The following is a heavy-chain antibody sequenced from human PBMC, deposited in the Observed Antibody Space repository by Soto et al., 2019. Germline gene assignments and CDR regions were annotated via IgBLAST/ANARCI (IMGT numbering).Heavy chain of an antibody. CDR2: INPYNGNT. V-gene: IGHV1-18*01. CDR3: ARAWFGIDY. Sequence: QVQLVQSGAEVKKPGASVKVSCKASGYTFTSYGISWVRQAPGQGLEWMGWINPYNGNTNYAQKLQGRVTPTPHTSTNQSYMELRRPRPGDTVVYYCARAWFGIDYWGPGNLLTVSS. CDR1: GYTFTSYG. J-gene: IGHJ4*02. D-gene: IGHD3-16*01.